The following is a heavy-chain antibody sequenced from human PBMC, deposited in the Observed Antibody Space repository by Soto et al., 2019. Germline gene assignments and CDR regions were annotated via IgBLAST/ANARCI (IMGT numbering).Heavy chain of an antibody. CDR3: ASQDYSNSEGY. V-gene: IGHV5-51*01. CDR2: IYPVDSET. J-gene: IGHJ4*02. Sequence: GESLKISCKGSVYSFTHYWIGWVRQMPGKGLEWLGIIYPVDSETKYSPSFQCQVTMSADRSIGTAYLQWSSLKASDTAMYYCASQDYSNSEGYWGQGTLVNVSS. D-gene: IGHD4-4*01. CDR1: VYSFTHYW.